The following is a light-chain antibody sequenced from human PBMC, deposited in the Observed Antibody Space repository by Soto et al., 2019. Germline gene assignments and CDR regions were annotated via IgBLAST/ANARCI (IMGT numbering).Light chain of an antibody. J-gene: IGLJ1*01. CDR1: NSDVGTHNL. Sequence: QSVLTPPASVSGSPGQTITISCTGTNSDVGTHNLVSWYQQHPGKAPKLIIYEGTKRPSGVSNRFSGSKSGNTSSLTISGLQAEDEADYYCCSYALLFGGGTKVTVL. V-gene: IGLV2-23*01. CDR2: EGT. CDR3: CSYALL.